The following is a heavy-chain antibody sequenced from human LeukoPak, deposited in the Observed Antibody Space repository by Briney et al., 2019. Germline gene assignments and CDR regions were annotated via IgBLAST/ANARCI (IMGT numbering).Heavy chain of an antibody. Sequence: SQTLSLTCTVSGGSISSGGYYWSWIRQHPGKGLEWIGYIYYSGSTYHNPSLKSRVTISVDTSKNQFSLKLSSVTAADTAVYYCARGSSYGMDVWGQGTTVTVSS. V-gene: IGHV4-31*03. J-gene: IGHJ6*02. CDR1: GGSISSGGYY. CDR2: IYYSGST. CDR3: ARGSSYGMDV.